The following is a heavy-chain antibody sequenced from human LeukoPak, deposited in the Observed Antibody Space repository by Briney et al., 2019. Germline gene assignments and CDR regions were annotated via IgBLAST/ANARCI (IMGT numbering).Heavy chain of an antibody. V-gene: IGHV3-23*01. Sequence: GGSLRLSCEASGFTFSSFAVSWVRQAPGKGLEWVSSIGNGGTTYYAGSVKGRFTISRDNSKNTLYLQVNSLRAEDTAVYYCAKMRGHPGEAYFFDYWGQGALVTVSS. CDR2: IGNGGTT. CDR1: GFTFSSFA. D-gene: IGHD7-27*01. CDR3: AKMRGHPGEAYFFDY. J-gene: IGHJ4*02.